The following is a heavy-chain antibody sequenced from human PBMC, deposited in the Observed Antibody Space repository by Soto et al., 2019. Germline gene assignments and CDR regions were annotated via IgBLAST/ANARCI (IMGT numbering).Heavy chain of an antibody. CDR1: GFAFNGYS. D-gene: IGHD6-13*01. CDR2: ITGSSRTI. Sequence: EVQLVESGGGLVQPGGSLRLSCAASGFAFNGYSMNWVRQTPGKGLEWLSYITGSSRTIYYADSVKGRFTVSRDSAKDSLYLQMNSLRAEDTAVYYCAGGRGSSLSYYYMDVWGSGTTVTVS. V-gene: IGHV3-48*01. J-gene: IGHJ6*03. CDR3: AGGRGSSLSYYYMDV.